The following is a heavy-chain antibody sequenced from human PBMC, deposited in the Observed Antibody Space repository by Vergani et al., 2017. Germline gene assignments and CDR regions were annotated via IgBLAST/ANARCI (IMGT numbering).Heavy chain of an antibody. CDR1: GFTFSSYG. CDR3: TRTGPSKTSDY. D-gene: IGHD2/OR15-2a*01. J-gene: IGHJ4*02. CDR2: IWYDGSNK. V-gene: IGHV3-33*08. Sequence: VQLLESGGGLVQPGVSLRLSCAASGFTFSSYGMHWVRQAPGKGLEWVAVIWYDGSNKYYADSVKGRFTISRDDSKNTAYLQMNSLKTEDTAVYYCTRTGPSKTSDYWGQGTLVTVSS.